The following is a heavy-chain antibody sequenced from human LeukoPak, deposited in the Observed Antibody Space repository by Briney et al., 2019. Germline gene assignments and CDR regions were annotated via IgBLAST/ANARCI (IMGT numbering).Heavy chain of an antibody. D-gene: IGHD3-10*01. J-gene: IGHJ4*01. V-gene: IGHV4-34*01. Sequence: KPSETLSLTCAVYGGSFSGYYWSWIRQPPGKGLEWIGEINHSGSTNYNPSLKSRVTISVDTSKNQFSLKLSSVTAADTAVYYCARHRLVRGVIRKVNDYWGQGTLVTVSS. CDR2: INHSGST. CDR3: ARHRLVRGVIRKVNDY. CDR1: GGSFSGYY.